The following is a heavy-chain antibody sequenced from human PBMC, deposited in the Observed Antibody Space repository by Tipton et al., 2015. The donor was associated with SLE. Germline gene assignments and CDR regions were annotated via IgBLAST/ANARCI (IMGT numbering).Heavy chain of an antibody. J-gene: IGHJ3*02. CDR2: ISSSSSTI. Sequence: SLRLSCAASGFTFSSYSMNWVRQAPGKGLEWVSYISSSSSTIYYADSVKGRFTISRDNAKNSLYLQMNSLRAEDTALYYCAKGATYYYDPFDIWGQGTMVTVSS. CDR1: GFTFSSYS. V-gene: IGHV3-48*04. D-gene: IGHD3-10*01. CDR3: AKGATYYYDPFDI.